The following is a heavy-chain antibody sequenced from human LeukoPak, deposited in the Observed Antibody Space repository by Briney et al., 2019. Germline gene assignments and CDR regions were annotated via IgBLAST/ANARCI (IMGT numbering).Heavy chain of an antibody. CDR3: ARAGFRPGSCYNVGY. D-gene: IGHD3-10*01. V-gene: IGHV4-30-2*01. CDR2: IYHSGST. CDR1: GGSISSGGYS. Sequence: PSETLSLTCAVSGGSISSGGYSWSWIRQPPGKGLEWIGYIYHSGSTYYNPSLKSRVTISVDTSKNQFSLKLSSVTAADTAVYYCARAGFRPGSCYNVGYWGQGTLVTVSS. J-gene: IGHJ4*02.